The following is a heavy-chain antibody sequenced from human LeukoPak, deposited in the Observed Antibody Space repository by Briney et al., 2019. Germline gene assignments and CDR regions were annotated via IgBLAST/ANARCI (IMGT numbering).Heavy chain of an antibody. Sequence: PSETLSLTCAVYGGSFSGYYWSWIRQPPGKGLEWIGEINHSGGTNYNPSLKSRVTISVDTSKNQFSLKLSSVTAADTAVYYCRSYYYYGMDVWGQGTTVTVSS. CDR2: INHSGGT. CDR3: RSYYYYGMDV. J-gene: IGHJ6*02. CDR1: GGSFSGYY. V-gene: IGHV4-34*01.